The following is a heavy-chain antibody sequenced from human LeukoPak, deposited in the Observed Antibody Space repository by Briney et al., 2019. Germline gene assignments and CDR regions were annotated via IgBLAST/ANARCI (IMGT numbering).Heavy chain of an antibody. CDR3: ARASDPYFDY. CDR1: GFTFSSYS. Sequence: GGSLRLSCAASGFTFSSYSMNWLRQAAGKGLEWVSSISSSSSYIYYADSVKGRFPISRDNAKNSLYLQMNSLRAEDTAVYYCARASDPYFDYWGQGTLVTVSS. J-gene: IGHJ4*02. V-gene: IGHV3-21*01. CDR2: ISSSSSYI.